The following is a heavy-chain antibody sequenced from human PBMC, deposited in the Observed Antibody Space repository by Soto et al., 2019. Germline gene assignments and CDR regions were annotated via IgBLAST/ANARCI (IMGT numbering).Heavy chain of an antibody. CDR1: GFTFSSYG. D-gene: IGHD6-19*01. Sequence: QVQLVESGGGVVQPGRSLRLSCAASGFTFSSYGMHWVRQAPGKGLEWVAVISYDGSNKYYADSVKGRFTISRDNSKNTLDLQMNSLRAEDTAVYYCAKDWGSSGWYTDWFDPWGQGPLVTVSS. CDR2: ISYDGSNK. J-gene: IGHJ5*02. V-gene: IGHV3-30*18. CDR3: AKDWGSSGWYTDWFDP.